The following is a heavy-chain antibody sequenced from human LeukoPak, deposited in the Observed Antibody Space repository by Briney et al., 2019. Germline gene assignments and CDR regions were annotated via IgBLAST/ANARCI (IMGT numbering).Heavy chain of an antibody. CDR2: INHSGST. CDR1: GGSFSGYY. J-gene: IGHJ4*02. V-gene: IGHV4-34*01. CDR3: ARGGQQQLPFDS. D-gene: IGHD6-13*01. Sequence: SETLSLTCAVYGGSFSGYYWSWIRQPPGKGLEWIGEINHSGSTNYNPSLTSRVTISVHTSKNQFSPHLSSVTAADTPVYYCARGGQQQLPFDSWGQGTLVTVSS.